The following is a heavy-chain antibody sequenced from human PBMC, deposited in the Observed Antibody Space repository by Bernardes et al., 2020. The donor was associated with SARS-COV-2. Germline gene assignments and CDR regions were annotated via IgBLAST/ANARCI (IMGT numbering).Heavy chain of an antibody. D-gene: IGHD5-18*01. CDR1: GFTFSSYA. CDR3: ASLITAMAYFDY. CDR2: ISYDGSNK. J-gene: IGHJ4*02. Sequence: GWSLRLSCAASGFTFSSYAMHWVRQAPGKGLEWVAVISYDGSNKYYADSVKGRFTISRDNSKNTLYLQMNSLRAEDTAVYYCASLITAMAYFDYWGQGTLVTVSS. V-gene: IGHV3-30-3*01.